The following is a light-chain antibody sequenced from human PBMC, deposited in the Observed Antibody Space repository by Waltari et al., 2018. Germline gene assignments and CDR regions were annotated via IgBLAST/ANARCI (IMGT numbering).Light chain of an antibody. J-gene: IGLJ1*01. V-gene: IGLV2-18*02. Sequence: QSALTQPPSVSGSPGQSVTIPCTGTSTNVGGYNRVSWYQQSPGTAPKLVIFEVSKRPSGVPDRFSGSKSGNTASLTIFGLQAEDEADYYCTSYTGYSTYVFGTGTKVTVL. CDR3: TSYTGYSTYV. CDR1: STNVGGYNR. CDR2: EVS.